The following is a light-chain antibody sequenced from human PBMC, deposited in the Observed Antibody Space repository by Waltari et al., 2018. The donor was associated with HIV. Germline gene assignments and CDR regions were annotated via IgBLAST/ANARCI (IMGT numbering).Light chain of an antibody. V-gene: IGKV1-5*03. CDR3: QQYHTQRT. J-gene: IGKJ1*01. CDR2: GAS. Sequence: DIQMTQSPATLSASVGDRVTITCRASQSVSTWLAWYQQKPGRAPTILIYGASTLETGVPSRFSGSGSGTEFTLTISSLQPDDFAIYFCQQYHTQRTFGQGT. CDR1: QSVSTW.